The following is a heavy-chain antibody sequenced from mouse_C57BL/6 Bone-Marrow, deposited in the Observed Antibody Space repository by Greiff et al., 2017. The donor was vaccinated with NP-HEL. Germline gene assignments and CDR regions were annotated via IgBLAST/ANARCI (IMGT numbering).Heavy chain of an antibody. Sequence: VQLQQSGPVLVKPGASVKMSCKASGYTFTDYYMNWVKQSHGKSLEWIGVINPYNGGTSYNQKFKGKATLTVDKSSSTAYMELNSLTSEDSAVYYCARDDYYGSSYEMDYWGQGTSVTVSS. J-gene: IGHJ4*01. V-gene: IGHV1-19*01. CDR3: ARDDYYGSSYEMDY. CDR2: INPYNGGT. CDR1: GYTFTDYY. D-gene: IGHD1-1*01.